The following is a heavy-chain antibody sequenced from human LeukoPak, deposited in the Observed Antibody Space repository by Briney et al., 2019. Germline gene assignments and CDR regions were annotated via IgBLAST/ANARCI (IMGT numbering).Heavy chain of an antibody. Sequence: GRSLRLSCAASGFTFDDYAMHWVRQAPGKGLEWVSGISWNSGSIGYADSVKGRFTISRDNAKNSLYLQMNSLRAEDTAVYYCARLRFLEWYNQDVWGKGTTVTVSS. J-gene: IGHJ6*04. CDR2: ISWNSGSI. D-gene: IGHD3-3*01. CDR3: ARLRFLEWYNQDV. V-gene: IGHV3-9*01. CDR1: GFTFDDYA.